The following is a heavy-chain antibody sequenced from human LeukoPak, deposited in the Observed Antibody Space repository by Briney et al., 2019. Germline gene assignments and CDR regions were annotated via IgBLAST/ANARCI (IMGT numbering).Heavy chain of an antibody. Sequence: GGSLRLSCAASGFTFSSYGMHWVRQAPGKGLEGVAFIRFDGSIKYYADSVKGRFTISRDNSKNTLFLQMDSLRAEDTAVYYCAKEGRPPRTDNSHNYLFDDYWGQGTLVTVSS. CDR3: AKEGRPPRTDNSHNYLFDDY. D-gene: IGHD2/OR15-2a*01. V-gene: IGHV3-30*02. J-gene: IGHJ4*02. CDR1: GFTFSSYG. CDR2: IRFDGSIK.